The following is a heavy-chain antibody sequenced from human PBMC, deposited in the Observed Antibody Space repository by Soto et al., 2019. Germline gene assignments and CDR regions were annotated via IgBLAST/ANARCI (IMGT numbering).Heavy chain of an antibody. CDR3: AKDTRTFYYYYGMDV. J-gene: IGHJ6*02. CDR2: ITYDGSTK. CDR1: GFTVSSLC. Sequence: PARSLTPSCAPSGFTVSSLCMHWDRQAPGKGLEWVGVITYDGSTKYYADNVKGRVTITRDKSKNTVYLQMNSLRAEDTAVYYCAKDTRTFYYYYGMDVWGQGTTVTVSS. V-gene: IGHV3-30*18. D-gene: IGHD1-7*01.